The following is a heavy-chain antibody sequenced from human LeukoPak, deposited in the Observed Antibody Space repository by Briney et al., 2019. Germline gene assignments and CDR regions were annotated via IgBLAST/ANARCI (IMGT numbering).Heavy chain of an antibody. J-gene: IGHJ4*02. CDR2: IYTSGST. CDR1: GGSISSYH. V-gene: IGHV4-4*09. Sequence: SETLSLTCTVSGGSISSYHWSWIRQPPGKGLEWIGYIYTSGSTNYNPSLKSRVTISVDTSKNQFSLKLSSVTAADTAVYYCASIAARNYFDYWGQGTLVTVSS. D-gene: IGHD6-6*01. CDR3: ASIAARNYFDY.